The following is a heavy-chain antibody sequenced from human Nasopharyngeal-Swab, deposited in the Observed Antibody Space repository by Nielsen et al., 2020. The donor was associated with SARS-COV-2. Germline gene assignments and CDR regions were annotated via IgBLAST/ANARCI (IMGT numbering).Heavy chain of an antibody. J-gene: IGHJ1*01. CDR3: AKDGEEQQLVRYFQH. CDR2: INTDGSDT. V-gene: IGHV3-74*01. Sequence: GESLKISCAASGFTFSSYWMYWVRQVPGKGLMWVSCINTDGSDTTYADSVKGRFTISRDNSKNTLSLQMNSLRAEDTAVYYCAKDGEEQQLVRYFQHWGQGTLVTVSS. CDR1: GFTFSSYW. D-gene: IGHD6-13*01.